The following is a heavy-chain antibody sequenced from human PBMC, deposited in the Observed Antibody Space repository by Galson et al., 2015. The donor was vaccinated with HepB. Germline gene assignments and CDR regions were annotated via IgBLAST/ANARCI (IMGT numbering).Heavy chain of an antibody. CDR1: GFTFSSSD. CDR2: FSGSAGST. J-gene: IGHJ2*01. CDR3: ANGRFWFDL. V-gene: IGHV3-23*01. Sequence: SLRLSCAASGFTFSSSDMSWVRQAPGTGLEWVSPFSGSAGSTYYADSVKGRFTISRHNSKNTMYLQMHSLRAEDTAVYYCANGRFWFDLWGRGTLVTVSS. D-gene: IGHD1-26*01.